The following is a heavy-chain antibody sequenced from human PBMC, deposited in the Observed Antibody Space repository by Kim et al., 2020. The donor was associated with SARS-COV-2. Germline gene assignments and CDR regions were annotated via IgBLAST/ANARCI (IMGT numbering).Heavy chain of an antibody. J-gene: IGHJ4*02. Sequence: GRFTISRDNSKNSLYLQMNSLRTEDTALYYCAKDWGLRYFDWLYPYYFDYWGQGTLVTVSS. D-gene: IGHD3-9*01. V-gene: IGHV3-43*01. CDR3: AKDWGLRYFDWLYPYYFDY.